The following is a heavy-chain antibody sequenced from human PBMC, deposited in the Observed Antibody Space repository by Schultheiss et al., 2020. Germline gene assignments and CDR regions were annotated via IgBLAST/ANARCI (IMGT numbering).Heavy chain of an antibody. J-gene: IGHJ4*02. CDR2: IRSKANSYAT. Sequence: GGSLRLSCAASGFTFSSYAMSWVRQAPGKGLEWVGRIRSKANSYATAYAASVKGRFTISRDDSKNTAYLQMNNLRAEDTAVYYCAKDQQRVPFYLDSWGQGSLVTVSS. CDR1: GFTFSSYA. CDR3: AKDQQRVPFYLDS. D-gene: IGHD6-13*01. V-gene: IGHV3-73*01.